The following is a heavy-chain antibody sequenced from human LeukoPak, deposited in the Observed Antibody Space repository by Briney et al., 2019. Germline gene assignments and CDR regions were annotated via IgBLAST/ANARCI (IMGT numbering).Heavy chain of an antibody. CDR2: IYYSGST. CDR1: GGSIRSYY. V-gene: IGHV4-59*01. Sequence: SETLSLTCSVSGGSIRSYYWSWIRQPPGKGLEWIGYIYYSGSTNYNPSLKSRVTISVDASKNQFSLRLSSVTAADTAVYYCARGRVSSSSWQSVYYYYLYMDVWGKGSTVTVSS. D-gene: IGHD6-13*01. CDR3: ARGRVSSSSWQSVYYYYLYMDV. J-gene: IGHJ6*03.